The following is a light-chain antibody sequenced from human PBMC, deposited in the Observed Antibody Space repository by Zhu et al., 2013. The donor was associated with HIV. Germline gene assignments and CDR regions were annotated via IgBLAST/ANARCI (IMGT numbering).Light chain of an antibody. Sequence: QSVVTQPPSASGTPGQRVTISCSGSSSNIGSNTVNWYQQLPGTAPKLLIFSSNQRPSGVPDRFSGSKSGTSASLAISGLQSEDEADYYCAVWDGSLNVGVFGGGTKLTVL. V-gene: IGLV1-44*01. J-gene: IGLJ3*02. CDR1: SSNIGSNT. CDR3: AVWDGSLNVGV. CDR2: SSN.